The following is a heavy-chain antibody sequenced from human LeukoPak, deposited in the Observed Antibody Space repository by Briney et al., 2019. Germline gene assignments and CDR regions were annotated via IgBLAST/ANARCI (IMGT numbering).Heavy chain of an antibody. CDR1: GGSISTYY. V-gene: IGHV4-59*12. J-gene: IGHJ3*02. CDR2: IYYSGST. Sequence: PSETLSLTCTVSGGSISTYYWSWIRQPPGKGLEWMGYIYYSGSTNYNPSLKSRVTISVDTSKNQFSLKLSSVTAADTAVYYCARDLKGYYDFWSGYYIADAFDIWGQGTMVTVSS. D-gene: IGHD3-3*01. CDR3: ARDLKGYYDFWSGYYIADAFDI.